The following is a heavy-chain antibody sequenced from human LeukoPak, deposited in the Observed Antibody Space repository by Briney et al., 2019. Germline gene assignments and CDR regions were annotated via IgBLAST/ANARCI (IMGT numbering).Heavy chain of an antibody. V-gene: IGHV3-11*01. CDR2: ISSSGSTI. CDR3: ARLSEMATIGSYFDY. CDR1: AFTFSDYY. D-gene: IGHD5-24*01. Sequence: SLRLSCAGSAFTFSDYYMSWIPQAPAKGLEWVSYISSSGSTIYYADSVKGRFTISRDNAKNSLYLQMNSLRAEDTAVYYCARLSEMATIGSYFDYWGQGTLVTGSS. J-gene: IGHJ4*02.